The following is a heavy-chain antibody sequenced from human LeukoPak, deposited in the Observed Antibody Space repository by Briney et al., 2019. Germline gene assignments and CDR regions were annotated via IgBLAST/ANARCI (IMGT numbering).Heavy chain of an antibody. V-gene: IGHV4-59*08. J-gene: IGHJ4*02. CDR1: GGSLSSYY. D-gene: IGHD3-10*01. CDR3: ARGVGVGEVFYLGH. Sequence: SETLSLTCTVSGGSLSSYYWTWIRQPPGKGLEWIGCIYYSGSTNYNPSLKSRVTISVDTSKNQFSLKLSSVTAADTAVYYCARGVGVGEVFYLGHLGQGTLVTVSS. CDR2: IYYSGST.